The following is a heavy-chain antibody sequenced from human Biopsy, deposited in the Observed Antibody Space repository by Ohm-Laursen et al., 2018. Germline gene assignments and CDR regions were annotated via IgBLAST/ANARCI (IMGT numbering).Heavy chain of an antibody. J-gene: IGHJ4*02. CDR2: ISDSGST. Sequence: SDTLSLTCAVSGGSISSFYWTWIRQPPGKGPEWIGDISDSGSTNYKPSLKSRVIISVDTSKNQFSLNLSSVTAADTAVYYCARGRLRAVARFDYWGQGTLVTVSS. CDR3: ARGRLRAVARFDY. D-gene: IGHD6-19*01. V-gene: IGHV4-59*12. CDR1: GGSISSFY.